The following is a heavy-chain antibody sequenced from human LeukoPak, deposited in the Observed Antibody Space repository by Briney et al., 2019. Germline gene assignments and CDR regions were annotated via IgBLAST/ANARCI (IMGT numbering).Heavy chain of an antibody. CDR1: GYTFTGHH. Sequence: ASVKVSCKASGYTFTGHHMHWVRQAPGQGLEWMGWINPNSGGTNYAQKFQGRVTMTRDTSISTAYMELSRLRSDDTAVYYCARQLETTGGWFDPWGQGTLVTVSS. D-gene: IGHD1-1*01. CDR3: ARQLETTGGWFDP. CDR2: INPNSGGT. V-gene: IGHV1-2*02. J-gene: IGHJ5*02.